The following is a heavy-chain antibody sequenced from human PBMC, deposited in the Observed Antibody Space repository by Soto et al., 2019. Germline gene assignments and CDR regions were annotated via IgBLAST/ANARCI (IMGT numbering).Heavy chain of an antibody. Sequence: SETLSLTCTVSGGSISRSTYYWGWIRQPPGKGLEWIGGIYYSGSTYYRPSLKSRVTISVDTSKNQFSLKLSSVTAADTAVYYCARQVPTSGNWALGYWGQGTLVTVSS. V-gene: IGHV4-39*01. CDR1: GGSISRSTYY. CDR2: IYYSGST. D-gene: IGHD7-27*01. J-gene: IGHJ4*02. CDR3: ARQVPTSGNWALGY.